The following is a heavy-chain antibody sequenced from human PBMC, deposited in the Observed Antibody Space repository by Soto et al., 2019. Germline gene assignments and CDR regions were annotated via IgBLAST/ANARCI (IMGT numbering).Heavy chain of an antibody. D-gene: IGHD3-22*01. CDR3: ALNPPYYYDSSGVYYYYGMDV. J-gene: IGHJ6*02. CDR2: IIPIFGTA. Sequence: GASVEVSCKASGGTFSSYAIRWVRQDPGQGLEWMGGIIPIFGTANYAQKFQGRVTITADESTSTAYMELSSLRSEDTAVYYCALNPPYYYDSSGVYYYYGMDVWGQGTTVTVSS. V-gene: IGHV1-69*13. CDR1: GGTFSSYA.